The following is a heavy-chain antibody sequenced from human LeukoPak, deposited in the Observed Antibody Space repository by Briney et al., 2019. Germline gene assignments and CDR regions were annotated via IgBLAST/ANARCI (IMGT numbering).Heavy chain of an antibody. CDR2: IYYSGST. CDR1: GGSISSGGYY. CDR3: AIYYDGLLQH. V-gene: IGHV4-31*03. Sequence: PSETLSLTCTVPGGSISSGGYYWSWIRQHPGKGLEWIGYIYYSGSTYYNPSLKSRVTIPVDTSKNQFSLKLSSVTAADTAVYYCAIYYDGLLQHWGQGTLVTVSS. J-gene: IGHJ1*01. D-gene: IGHD3-22*01.